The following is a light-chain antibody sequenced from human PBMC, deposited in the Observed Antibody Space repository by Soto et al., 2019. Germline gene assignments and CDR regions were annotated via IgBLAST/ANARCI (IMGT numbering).Light chain of an antibody. V-gene: IGKV3-20*01. Sequence: EIVLTQSPGGVSLSPGERATLSCRVSQSVSGSYLAWYQQKPGQAPRLLIYGASTRATGIPDRFSGSGSGTDFTLTISSLEPEDVAVYYCQQYGSSSLTFGGGTKVEI. CDR2: GAS. J-gene: IGKJ4*01. CDR3: QQYGSSSLT. CDR1: QSVSGSY.